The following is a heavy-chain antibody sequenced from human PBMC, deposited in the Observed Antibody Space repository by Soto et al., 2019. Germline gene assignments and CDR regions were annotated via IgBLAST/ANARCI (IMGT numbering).Heavy chain of an antibody. V-gene: IGHV1-46*03. CDR3: ASDYGNTGAFDI. CDR1: GYTFTGYY. D-gene: IGHD4-4*01. J-gene: IGHJ3*02. CDR2: INPSGGST. Sequence: ASVKVSCKASGYTFTGYYMHWVRQAPGQGLEWMGIINPSGGSTSYAQKFQGRVTMTRDTSTSTVYMELSSLRSEDTAVYYCASDYGNTGAFDIWGQGTMVTVSS.